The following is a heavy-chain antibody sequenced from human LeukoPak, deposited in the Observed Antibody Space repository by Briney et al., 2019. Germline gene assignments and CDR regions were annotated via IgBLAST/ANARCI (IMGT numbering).Heavy chain of an antibody. CDR3: AKEGDQFRGYLDA. J-gene: IGHJ6*03. CDR2: IWHDGSVE. Sequence: GGSLRLSCAASGFMFSRLGLQWVRQAPGEGLEWVAMIWHDGSVEEYADSVKGRFTISRDNSQNTLYLQMNSLRDDDTAVYYCAKEGDQFRGYLDAWGKGTTVTVSS. V-gene: IGHV3-33*06. D-gene: IGHD3-16*01. CDR1: GFMFSRLG.